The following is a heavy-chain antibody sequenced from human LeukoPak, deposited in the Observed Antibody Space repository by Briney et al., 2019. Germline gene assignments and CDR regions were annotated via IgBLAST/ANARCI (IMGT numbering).Heavy chain of an antibody. CDR1: GFTFSDYY. J-gene: IGHJ6*02. V-gene: IGHV3-11*01. CDR2: ISSSGSTI. D-gene: IGHD2-2*01. Sequence: KPGGSLRLSCAASGFTFSDYYMSWIRQAPGKGLEWVSYISSSGSTIYYADSVKGRFTISRDNAKNSLYLQMNSLRAEDTAVYYCARDQTIPASYYYYYYGMDVWGRGTTVTVSS. CDR3: ARDQTIPASYYYYYYGMDV.